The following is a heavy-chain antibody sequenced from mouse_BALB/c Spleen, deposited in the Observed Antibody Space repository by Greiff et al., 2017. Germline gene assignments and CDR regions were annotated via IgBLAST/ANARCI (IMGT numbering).Heavy chain of an antibody. J-gene: IGHJ2*01. V-gene: IGHV1S126*01. D-gene: IGHD1-2*01. CDR2: IDPSDSET. Sequence: QVQLQQSGPQLVRPGASVKISCKASGYSFTSYWMHWVKQRPGQGLEWIGMIDPSDSETRLNQKFKDKATLTVDKSSSTAYMQLSSPTSEDSAVYYCARDGYDYFDYWGQGTTLTVSS. CDR3: ARDGYDYFDY. CDR1: GYSFTSYW.